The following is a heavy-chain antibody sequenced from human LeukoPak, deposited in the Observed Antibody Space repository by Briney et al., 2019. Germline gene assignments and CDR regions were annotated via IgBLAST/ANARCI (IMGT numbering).Heavy chain of an antibody. CDR3: ARDIWLGPSVEY. J-gene: IGHJ4*02. CDR2: ISGDGSTI. V-gene: IGHV3-11*01. Sequence: GESLRLSCAASGFTFSDYYMSWIRQAPGKGLEWISYISGDGSTIFYADSVKGRFTISRDNAKNSLYLQMNSLRAEDTAVYYCARDIWLGPSVEYWGQGTLVTVSS. CDR1: GFTFSDYY. D-gene: IGHD6-19*01.